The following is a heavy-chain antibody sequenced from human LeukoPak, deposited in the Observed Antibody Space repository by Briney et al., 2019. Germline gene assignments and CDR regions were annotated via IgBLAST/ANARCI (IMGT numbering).Heavy chain of an antibody. Sequence: GGTLRLSCAASGFTFSSYGMSWVRQAPGKGLEWVSGINWNGGSTGYADSVKGRFTISRDNAKNSLYLQMNSLRAEDTAVYYCARGGGSWPYYFDYWGQGTLVTVSS. V-gene: IGHV3-20*04. CDR1: GFTFSSYG. CDR2: INWNGGST. D-gene: IGHD2-15*01. J-gene: IGHJ4*02. CDR3: ARGGGSWPYYFDY.